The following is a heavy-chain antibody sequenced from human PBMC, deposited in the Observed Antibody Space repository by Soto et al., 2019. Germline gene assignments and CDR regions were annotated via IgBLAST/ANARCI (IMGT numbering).Heavy chain of an antibody. D-gene: IGHD3-3*01. V-gene: IGHV3-30-3*01. CDR2: ISYDGSNK. Sequence: GPLRLSCAASVFTCSSYAMHWVRQAPGKGLEWVAVISYDGSNKYYADSVKGRFTISRDNSKNTLYLQMNSLRAEDTAVYYCARDNLVDYDFWSGHDAFDIWGQGTMVTVSS. J-gene: IGHJ3*02. CDR3: ARDNLVDYDFWSGHDAFDI. CDR1: VFTCSSYA.